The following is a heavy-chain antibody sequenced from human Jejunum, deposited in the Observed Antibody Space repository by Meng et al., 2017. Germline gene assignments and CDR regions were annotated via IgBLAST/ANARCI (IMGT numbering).Heavy chain of an antibody. Sequence: GESLKISCAVSGFTFSSYWMSWVRQAPGKGLEWVANTKQDGNEKNYVDSVKGRFTISRDNAKNSVYLQMNSMRAEDTAVYFCARVRAVTGTLYFDSWGQGTLVT. J-gene: IGHJ4*02. V-gene: IGHV3-7*03. CDR3: ARVRAVTGTLYFDS. CDR2: TKQDGNEK. CDR1: GFTFSSYW. D-gene: IGHD6-19*01.